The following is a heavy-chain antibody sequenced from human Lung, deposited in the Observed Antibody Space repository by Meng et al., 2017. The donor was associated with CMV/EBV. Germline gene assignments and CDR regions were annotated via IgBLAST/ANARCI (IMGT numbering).Heavy chain of an antibody. CDR1: GFRFSTYG. CDR3: ARDGNDYDNYWFDS. V-gene: IGHV3-33*01. Sequence: GGSLRLXCETSGFRFSTYGMHWVRQAPGKGLEWVAVMWNVGKRNYYGDSVKGRFTISRDDSKNTVYLQMNNLRDEDTAVYYCARDGNDYDNYWFDSWGQGTXVTVSS. D-gene: IGHD4-11*01. CDR2: MWNVGKRN. J-gene: IGHJ5*01.